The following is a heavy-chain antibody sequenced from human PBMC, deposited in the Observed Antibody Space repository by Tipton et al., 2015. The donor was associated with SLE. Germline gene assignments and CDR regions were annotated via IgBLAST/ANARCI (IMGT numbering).Heavy chain of an antibody. CDR3: ARGGMTTVTPSGNRWYFDL. D-gene: IGHD4-17*01. V-gene: IGHV4-34*01. CDR1: GGSFSGYY. CDR2: INHSGST. J-gene: IGHJ2*01. Sequence: TLSLTCAVYGGSFSGYYWSWIRQPPGKGLEWIGEINHSGSTNYNPSLKSRVTISVDTSKNQFSLKLSSATAADTAVYYCARGGMTTVTPSGNRWYFDLWGRGTLVTVSS.